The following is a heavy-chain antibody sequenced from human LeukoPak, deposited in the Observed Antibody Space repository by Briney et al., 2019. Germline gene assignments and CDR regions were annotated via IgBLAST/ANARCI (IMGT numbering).Heavy chain of an antibody. D-gene: IGHD3-10*01. V-gene: IGHV3-23*01. CDR1: GFTFGSHA. CDR2: ITGSGDGT. CDR3: VKGFVHPTYYFEY. Sequence: AGGSLRLSCAASGFTFGSHAMMWVRQAPGKRLEWVSSITGSGDGTYYADSVRGRFTISRDNSKNTLYLQVNSLRAEDTAVYFCVKGFVHPTYYFEYWGQGTLVTVSS. J-gene: IGHJ4*02.